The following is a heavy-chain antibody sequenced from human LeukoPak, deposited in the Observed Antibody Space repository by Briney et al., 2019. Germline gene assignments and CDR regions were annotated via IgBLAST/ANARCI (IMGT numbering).Heavy chain of an antibody. Sequence: PSQTLSLACTVSGDYISGSNNSATYYWSWIRQPAGKRLEWLGRIYTRGATNYNPSLKSRLTISIDMSKNQFSLILNSVTAADTAVYYCARYPKVEAKPDYWGQGTLVTVSS. CDR2: IYTRGAT. D-gene: IGHD5-24*01. CDR3: ARYPKVEAKPDY. J-gene: IGHJ4*02. V-gene: IGHV4-61*02. CDR1: GDYISGSNNSATYY.